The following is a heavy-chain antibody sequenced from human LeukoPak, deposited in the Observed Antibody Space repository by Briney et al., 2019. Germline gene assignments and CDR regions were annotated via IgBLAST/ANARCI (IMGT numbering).Heavy chain of an antibody. CDR1: GFTFSSYG. CDR3: VRWELLGDY. J-gene: IGHJ4*02. V-gene: IGHV3-23*01. D-gene: IGHD1-26*01. Sequence: GGSLRLSCAASGFTFSSYGMTWVRQAPGKGLEWVSGISGSGGSKYYADSVKGRFTISRDNAKNSLYLQMSSLRAEDTAVYYCVRWELLGDYWGQGTLVTVSS. CDR2: ISGSGGSK.